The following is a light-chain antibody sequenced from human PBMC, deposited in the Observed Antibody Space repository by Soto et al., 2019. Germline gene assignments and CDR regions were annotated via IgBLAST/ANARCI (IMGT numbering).Light chain of an antibody. CDR3: QQYDNSPWT. CDR2: GAS. CDR1: QSVSNNY. J-gene: IGKJ1*01. Sequence: EIVLTQSPGTLSLSPGEKATPSCRASQSVSNNYLAWYQRKPGQAPRLLIYGASSRATGIPHRFSGSGSGTDFSLTISRLEPEDFAVYYCQQYDNSPWTFGQGTKVDIK. V-gene: IGKV3-20*01.